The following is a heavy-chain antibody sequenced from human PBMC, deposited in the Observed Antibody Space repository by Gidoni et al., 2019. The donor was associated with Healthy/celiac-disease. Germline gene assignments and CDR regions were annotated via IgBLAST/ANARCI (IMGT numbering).Heavy chain of an antibody. V-gene: IGHV3-30*18. CDR2: ISYDGSNK. Sequence: QVQLVESGGGVVQPGRSLRLSCAACGVTFSSYGMHWVRQAPGKWLGLVAVISYDGSNKYYADSVKGRFTISRDNSKNTLYLQMNSLRAEDTAVYYCAKGARQWLAVYFDYWGQGTLVTVSS. J-gene: IGHJ4*02. D-gene: IGHD6-19*01. CDR3: AKGARQWLAVYFDY. CDR1: GVTFSSYG.